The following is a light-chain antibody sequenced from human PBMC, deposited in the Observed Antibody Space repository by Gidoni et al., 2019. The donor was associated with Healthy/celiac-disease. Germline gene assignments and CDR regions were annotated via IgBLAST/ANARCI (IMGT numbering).Light chain of an antibody. Sequence: DIQMTQAPSSLSASVGDRVTITCRASQSISSYLNWYQQTPGKAPKLLIYAASSLQSGVPSRFSGSGSGTDFTLTISSLQPEDFATYYCQQCYSSPWTFGQGTKVEIK. J-gene: IGKJ1*01. CDR2: AAS. CDR3: QQCYSSPWT. CDR1: QSISSY. V-gene: IGKV1-39*01.